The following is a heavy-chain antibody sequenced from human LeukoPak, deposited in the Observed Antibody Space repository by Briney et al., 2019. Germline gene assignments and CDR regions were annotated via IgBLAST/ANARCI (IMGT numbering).Heavy chain of an antibody. D-gene: IGHD6-19*01. CDR1: GYTFTGYY. CDR3: ARGRKAVGFDP. J-gene: IGHJ5*02. CDR2: MNPNSGNT. V-gene: IGHV1-8*03. Sequence: ASVKVSCKASGYTFTGYYMHWVRQAPGQGLEWMGWMNPNSGNTGYAQKFQGRVTITRNTSISTAYMELSSLRSEDTAVYYCARGRKAVGFDPWGQGTLVTVSS.